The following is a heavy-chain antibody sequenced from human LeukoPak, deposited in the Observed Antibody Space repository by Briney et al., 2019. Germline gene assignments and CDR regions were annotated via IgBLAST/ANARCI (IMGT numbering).Heavy chain of an antibody. Sequence: SETLSLTCTVSGGSISSYYWSWIRQPPGKGLEWIGYIYYSGSTNYNPSLKSRLTISVDTSKNQFSLRLSSVTAADTAVYYCARARRDYYDSRGYYLRDFDSWGLGTLVTVSS. J-gene: IGHJ4*02. CDR2: IYYSGST. V-gene: IGHV4-59*01. CDR3: ARARRDYYDSRGYYLRDFDS. CDR1: GGSISSYY. D-gene: IGHD3-22*01.